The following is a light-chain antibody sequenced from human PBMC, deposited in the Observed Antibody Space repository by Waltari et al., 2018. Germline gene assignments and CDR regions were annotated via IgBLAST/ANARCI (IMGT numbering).Light chain of an antibody. CDR3: QQSHSTPYT. J-gene: IGKJ2*01. CDR2: TAS. V-gene: IGKV1-39*01. Sequence: DIQMTQSPSSLSASVGDRVTLTCRASHNIPSYLNWFQHKPGRAPELLIHTASNLQSGVPSRFSVSESGTEFTLTISSLQPDDFATYFCQQSHSTPYTFGQGTKLEIK. CDR1: HNIPSY.